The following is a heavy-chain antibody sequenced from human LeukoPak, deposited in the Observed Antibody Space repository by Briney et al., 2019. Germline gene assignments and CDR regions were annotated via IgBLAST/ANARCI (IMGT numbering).Heavy chain of an antibody. V-gene: IGHV3-7*01. J-gene: IGHJ4*02. CDR3: ARDLFY. CDR2: IKQDGSEK. Sequence: GGSLRLSCAASGFTFSRYWMTWVRQAPGKGLEWVANIKQDGSEKYYVDSVKGRFTISRDNGKNSLYLQMSSLRAEDTAVYYCARDLFYWGQATLVTVSS. CDR1: GFTFSRYW.